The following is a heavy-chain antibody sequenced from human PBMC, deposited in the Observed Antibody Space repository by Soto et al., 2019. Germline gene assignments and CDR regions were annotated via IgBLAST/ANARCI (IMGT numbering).Heavy chain of an antibody. CDR1: GVSISSRNW. D-gene: IGHD2-8*01. Sequence: QVQLQESGPGLVKPSGTLSLTCAVSGVSISSRNWWSWVRQPPGKGLEWIGEIHPSGNTNSNPSLQTRNTKAVAESKNQFSLKLTSVTAADTAVYYCSKVDAEYFVSRGDRWFDPWGQGTLVTVSS. V-gene: IGHV4-4*02. CDR3: SKVDAEYFVSRGDRWFDP. J-gene: IGHJ5*02. CDR2: IHPSGNT.